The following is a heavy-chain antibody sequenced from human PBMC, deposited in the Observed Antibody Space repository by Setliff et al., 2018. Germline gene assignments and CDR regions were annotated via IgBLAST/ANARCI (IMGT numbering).Heavy chain of an antibody. Sequence: TLSLTCDVSGVSISSPKWWTWVRQSPGRGPEWIGEMYHNGVTYYKPSLWGRITISVDKSENQFSLRLTSVTAADTAVYFCAYGDYSSSSIDFWGQGILVTVSS. J-gene: IGHJ4*02. CDR1: GVSISSPKW. CDR3: AYGDYSSSSIDF. D-gene: IGHD6-6*01. V-gene: IGHV4-4*01. CDR2: MYHNGVT.